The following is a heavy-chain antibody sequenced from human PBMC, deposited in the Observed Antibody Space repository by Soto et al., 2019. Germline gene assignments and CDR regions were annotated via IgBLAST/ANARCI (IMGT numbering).Heavy chain of an antibody. CDR3: ARPLTGELWAGVGKGYYYYYGMDV. V-gene: IGHV3-30*04. CDR2: ISYDGSNK. Sequence: GGSLRLSCAASGFTFSSYAMHWVRQAPGKGLEWVAVISYDGSNKYYADSVKGRFTISRDNSKNTLYLQMNSLRAEDTAVYYCARPLTGELWAGVGKGYYYYYGMDVWGQGTTVTVSS. CDR1: GFTFSSYA. D-gene: IGHD7-27*01. J-gene: IGHJ6*02.